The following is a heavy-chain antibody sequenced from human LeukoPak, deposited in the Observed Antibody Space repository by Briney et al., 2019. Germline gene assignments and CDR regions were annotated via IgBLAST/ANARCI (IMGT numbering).Heavy chain of an antibody. V-gene: IGHV4-34*01. Sequence: SETLSLTCAVYGGSFSGYYWSWIRQPPGKGLEWIGEINHSGSTNYNPSLKSRVTISVDTSKNQFSLKLSSVTAADTAVYYCARHSSYHFDYWGQGTLVTVSS. CDR3: ARHSSYHFDY. CDR1: GGSFSGYY. CDR2: INHSGST. D-gene: IGHD6-6*01. J-gene: IGHJ4*02.